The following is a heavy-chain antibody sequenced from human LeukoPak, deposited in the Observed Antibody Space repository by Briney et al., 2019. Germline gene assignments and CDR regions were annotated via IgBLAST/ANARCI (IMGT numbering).Heavy chain of an antibody. CDR1: GGSFSGYY. Sequence: SETLSLTCAVYGGSFSGYYWSWIRQPPGKGLEWIGEVNHSGGTNYNPSLKSGVTISVDTSKNQFSLKLSSVTAADTAVYYCARDLYYGSGTYDYWGQGTLVTVSS. J-gene: IGHJ4*02. CDR2: VNHSGGT. CDR3: ARDLYYGSGTYDY. V-gene: IGHV4-34*01. D-gene: IGHD3-10*01.